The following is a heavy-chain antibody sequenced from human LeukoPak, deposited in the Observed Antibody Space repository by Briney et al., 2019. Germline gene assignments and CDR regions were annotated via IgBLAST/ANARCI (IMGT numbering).Heavy chain of an antibody. Sequence: PSETLSLTCTVSGGSIISSSFYWGWIRQPPGKGLEWIGSIYYSGTTYHNSSLKSRVTISVDTSKNQFSLKLSSVTAADTAVYYCARDRACSNGVCSYFDYWGQGSLLTVSS. V-gene: IGHV4-39*07. CDR1: GGSIISSSFY. J-gene: IGHJ4*02. D-gene: IGHD2-8*01. CDR3: ARDRACSNGVCSYFDY. CDR2: IYYSGTT.